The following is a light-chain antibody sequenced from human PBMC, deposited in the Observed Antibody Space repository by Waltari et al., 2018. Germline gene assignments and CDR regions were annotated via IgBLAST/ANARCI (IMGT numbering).Light chain of an antibody. CDR1: SSNIGSTP. J-gene: IGLJ2*01. V-gene: IGLV1-44*01. CDR3: AAWDDSLNGPV. Sequence: QSVLTQPTSASGTPGQRVTIPCSGSSSNIGSTPVTWYQQLPGTAPKLLIYSNNQRPSGVPDRFSGSKSGTSASLAISGLQSEDEADYYCAAWDDSLNGPVFGGGTKLTVL. CDR2: SNN.